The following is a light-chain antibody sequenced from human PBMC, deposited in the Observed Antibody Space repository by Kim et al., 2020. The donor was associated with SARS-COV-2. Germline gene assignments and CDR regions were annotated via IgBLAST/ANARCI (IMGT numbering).Light chain of an antibody. J-gene: IGLJ3*02. CDR2: TND. CDR3: ATWDDSLSGWV. V-gene: IGLV1-47*01. Sequence: QSVLTQPPSTSGSPGQRVTISCSGTISNIGDNSVYWYQHLPGTGPKLLIYTNDRRPSGVPDRISGSKSATSASLAISGLRSEDEADYYCATWDDSLSGWVFGGGTQLTAL. CDR1: ISNIGDNS.